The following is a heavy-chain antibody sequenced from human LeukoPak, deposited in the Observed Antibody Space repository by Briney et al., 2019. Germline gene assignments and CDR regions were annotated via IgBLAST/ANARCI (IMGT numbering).Heavy chain of an antibody. V-gene: IGHV3-23*01. D-gene: IGHD6-19*01. CDR3: AGGSHGSGWFY. J-gene: IGHJ4*02. CDR1: GFTFSSYG. CDR2: IGTDGRT. Sequence: PGGSLRFSCAASGFTFSSYGMNWVRQAPGMGLEWVSGIGTDGRTYYADSYLPDSVRGRITVSRDNSKNTLFLQMNSLRAEDTAVYYCAGGSHGSGWFYWGQGTLVTVSS.